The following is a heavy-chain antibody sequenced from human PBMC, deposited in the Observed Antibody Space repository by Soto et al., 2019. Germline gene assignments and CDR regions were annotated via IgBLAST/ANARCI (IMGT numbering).Heavy chain of an antibody. CDR2: IKQDGSEK. V-gene: IGHV3-7*01. Sequence: AGGSLRLSCAASGFTFSSYWMSWVRQAPGKGLEWVANIKQDGSEKYYVDSVKGRFTISRDNAKNSLYLQMNSLRAEDTAVYYCARDRDYDILTGSSFDAFDIWGQGTMVTVSS. D-gene: IGHD3-9*01. CDR1: GFTFSSYW. CDR3: ARDRDYDILTGSSFDAFDI. J-gene: IGHJ3*02.